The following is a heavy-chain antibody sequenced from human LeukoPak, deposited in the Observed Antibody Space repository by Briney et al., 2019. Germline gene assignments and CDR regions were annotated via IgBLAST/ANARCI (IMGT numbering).Heavy chain of an antibody. J-gene: IGHJ4*02. CDR2: IKQDGSEK. CDR3: ARDNPPDY. CDR1: GFTFSDYA. V-gene: IGHV3-7*03. Sequence: PGGSLRLSCAASGFTFSDYAMSWVRQAPGKGLEWVANIKQDGSEKSYVESVRGRFTISRDNAKNPLYLQLNSLRAEDTALYYCARDNPPDYWGQGTLVTVSS.